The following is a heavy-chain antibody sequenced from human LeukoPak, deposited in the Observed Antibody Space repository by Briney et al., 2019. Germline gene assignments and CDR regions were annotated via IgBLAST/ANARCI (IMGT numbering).Heavy chain of an antibody. D-gene: IGHD4-17*01. CDR3: ARGGTTADEDPYYFDY. Sequence: ASVKVSCKASGYTFTSYGISWVRQAPGQGLEWMGWINAYNGNTNYAQKLQGRVTMTTDTSTSTAYMELRSLRSDDTAVYYCARGGTTADEDPYYFDYWGQGTLVTVSS. J-gene: IGHJ4*02. CDR2: INAYNGNT. V-gene: IGHV1-18*01. CDR1: GYTFTSYG.